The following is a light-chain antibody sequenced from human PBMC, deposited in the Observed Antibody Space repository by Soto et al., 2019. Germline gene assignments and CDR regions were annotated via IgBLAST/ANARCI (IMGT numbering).Light chain of an antibody. Sequence: QSALTQPASVSGSPGQSITISCTGTSSDVGGYNYVSWYQQHPGKAPKLMIYDVSNRLSGVSNRFSGSKSGNTASLTISGLQAEDEADYYCSSYTSSDPQGYVFGTGTKVTVL. CDR1: SSDVGGYNY. V-gene: IGLV2-14*01. CDR2: DVS. J-gene: IGLJ1*01. CDR3: SSYTSSDPQGYV.